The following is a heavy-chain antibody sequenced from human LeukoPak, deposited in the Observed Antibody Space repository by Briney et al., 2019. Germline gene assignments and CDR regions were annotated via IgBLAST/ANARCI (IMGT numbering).Heavy chain of an antibody. D-gene: IGHD1-26*01. Sequence: PETLSLTCAVYGGSFSGYYWSWIRQPPGKGLEWIGEINHSGSTNYNPSLKSRVTISVDTSKNQFSLKLSSVTAADTAVYYCASGGPGRRLFDYWGQGTLVTVSS. CDR3: ASGGPGRRLFDY. CDR2: INHSGST. J-gene: IGHJ4*02. CDR1: GGSFSGYY. V-gene: IGHV4-34*01.